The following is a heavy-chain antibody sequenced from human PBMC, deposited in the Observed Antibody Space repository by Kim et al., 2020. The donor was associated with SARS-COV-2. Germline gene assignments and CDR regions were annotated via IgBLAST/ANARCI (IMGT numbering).Heavy chain of an antibody. CDR2: INHSGST. CDR3: ARQRSTVVTIDY. V-gene: IGHV4-34*01. Sequence: SETLSLTCAVYGGSFSGYYWSWIRQPPGKGLEWIGEINHSGSTNYNPSLKSRVTISVDTSKNQFSLKLSSVTAADTAVYYCARQRSTVVTIDYWGQGTLVTVSS. J-gene: IGHJ4*02. D-gene: IGHD2-15*01. CDR1: GGSFSGYY.